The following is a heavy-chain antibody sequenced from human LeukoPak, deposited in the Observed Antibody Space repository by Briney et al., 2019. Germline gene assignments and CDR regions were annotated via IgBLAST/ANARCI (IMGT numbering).Heavy chain of an antibody. CDR3: AASPPGIQLWLR. Sequence: QTGGSVRLSCAASGFTFSSYAMHWVRQAPGKGLEWVAVISYDGSNKYYADSVKGRFTISRDNSKNTLYLQMNSLRAEDTAVYYCAASPPGIQLWLRWGQGTLVTVSS. V-gene: IGHV3-30*04. CDR1: GFTFSSYA. CDR2: ISYDGSNK. J-gene: IGHJ4*02. D-gene: IGHD5-18*01.